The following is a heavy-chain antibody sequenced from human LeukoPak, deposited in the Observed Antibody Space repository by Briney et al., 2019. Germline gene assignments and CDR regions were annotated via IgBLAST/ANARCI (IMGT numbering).Heavy chain of an antibody. Sequence: PGGSLRLSCAASGFTFSSYWMHWVRQAPWKGLVWVSRINTDGSTTSYADSVKGRFTISRDNAKNTLYLQMNSLRAEDTAVYYCARGYYDSSGYRAGMDVWGQGTTVTVSS. J-gene: IGHJ6*02. D-gene: IGHD3-22*01. V-gene: IGHV3-74*01. CDR2: INTDGSTT. CDR1: GFTFSSYW. CDR3: ARGYYDSSGYRAGMDV.